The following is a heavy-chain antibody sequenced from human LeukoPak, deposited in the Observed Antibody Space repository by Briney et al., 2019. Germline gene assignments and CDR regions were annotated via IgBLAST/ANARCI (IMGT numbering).Heavy chain of an antibody. D-gene: IGHD5-18*01. CDR3: AKGIQLWFPYGMDV. CDR1: GYTFTGYY. Sequence: ASVKVSCKASGYTFTGYYMHWVRQAPGQGLEWMGWINPNSGGTNYAQKFQGRVTMTRDTSISTAYMELSRLRSDDTAVYCCAKGIQLWFPYGMDVWGQGTTVTVSS. J-gene: IGHJ6*02. V-gene: IGHV1-2*02. CDR2: INPNSGGT.